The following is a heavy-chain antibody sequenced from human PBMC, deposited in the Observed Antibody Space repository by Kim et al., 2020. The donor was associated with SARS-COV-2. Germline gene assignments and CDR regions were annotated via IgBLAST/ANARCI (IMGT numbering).Heavy chain of an antibody. J-gene: IGHJ3*02. CDR3: TTESSTSGSYYDAFDI. CDR1: GFTFSNAW. Sequence: GGSLRLSCAASGFTFSNAWMSWVRQAPGKGLEWVGRIKSKTDGGTTDYAAPVKGRFTISRDDSKNTLYLQMNSLKTEDTAVYYCTTESSTSGSYYDAFDIWGQGTMVTVSS. V-gene: IGHV3-15*01. D-gene: IGHD3-10*01. CDR2: IKSKTDGGTT.